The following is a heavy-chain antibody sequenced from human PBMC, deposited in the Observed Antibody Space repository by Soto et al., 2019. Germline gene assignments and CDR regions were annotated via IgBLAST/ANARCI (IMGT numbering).Heavy chain of an antibody. Sequence: VQLLESGGGLVQPGGSLRLSCAASGLTFTTYAMTWVRQAPGKGLEWVSAISGYGVTTYYADSVKGRFTISRDNAKNTLHLQMNSLRAEDTAVYYCAKATTNYYESSAIDFWGQGTLVTVSS. V-gene: IGHV3-23*01. CDR1: GLTFTTYA. CDR3: AKATTNYYESSAIDF. J-gene: IGHJ4*02. CDR2: ISGYGVTT. D-gene: IGHD3-22*01.